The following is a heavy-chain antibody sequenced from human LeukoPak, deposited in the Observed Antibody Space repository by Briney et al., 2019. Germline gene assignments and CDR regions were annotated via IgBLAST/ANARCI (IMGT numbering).Heavy chain of an antibody. D-gene: IGHD2-15*01. CDR2: ISGSGGST. CDR1: GFTFSSYA. J-gene: IGHJ4*02. CDR3: AKDSPDIVVVVAAGEYYFDY. Sequence: SGGSLRLSCAASGFTFSSYAMSWVRQAPGKGLEWVSAISGSGGSTYYADSVKGRFTISRDNSKNTLYLQMNSLRAEDTAVYYCAKDSPDIVVVVAAGEYYFDYWGQGTLVTVSS. V-gene: IGHV3-23*01.